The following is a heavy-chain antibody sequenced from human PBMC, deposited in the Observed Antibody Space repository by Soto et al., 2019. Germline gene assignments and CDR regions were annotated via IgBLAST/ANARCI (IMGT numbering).Heavy chain of an antibody. D-gene: IGHD3-3*01. Sequence: ASVKVSCKASGCTFTSYGISWVRQAPGQGLEWMGWISAYNGNTNYAQKLQGRVTMTTDTSTSTAYMELRSLRSDDTAVYYCAREPYDDFWSGYRPHQNWFDPWGQGTLVIVSS. CDR3: AREPYDDFWSGYRPHQNWFDP. CDR2: ISAYNGNT. CDR1: GCTFTSYG. V-gene: IGHV1-18*01. J-gene: IGHJ5*02.